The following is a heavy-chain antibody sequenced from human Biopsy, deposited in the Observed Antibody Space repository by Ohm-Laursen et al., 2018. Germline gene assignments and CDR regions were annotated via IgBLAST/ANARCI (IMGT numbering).Heavy chain of an antibody. CDR3: ARDPLNGHKHFDY. V-gene: IGHV1-2*02. CDR2: INCKTGAT. J-gene: IGHJ4*02. D-gene: IGHD2-8*01. Sequence: ASVKVSCKVSSYTFTDYNIHWMRQAPGQGLEWLGYINCKTGATNYAQKFQGTVTMTRETSISTAYLALGSLRSSDTAIYYCARDPLNGHKHFDYWGQGSLVTVSS. CDR1: SYTFTDYN.